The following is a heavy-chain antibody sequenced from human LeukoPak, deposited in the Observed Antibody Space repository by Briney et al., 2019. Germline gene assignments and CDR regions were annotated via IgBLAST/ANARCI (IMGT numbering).Heavy chain of an antibody. Sequence: ASVKVSCKASGYTFTGYYMHWVRQAPGQGLEWMGRINPNSGGTNYAQKFQGRVTMTRDTSISTDYMELSRLRSDETAVYYCARDPYYYYDSSGYYYDYYYYMDVWGKGTTVTVSS. V-gene: IGHV1-2*06. J-gene: IGHJ6*03. D-gene: IGHD3-22*01. CDR2: INPNSGGT. CDR1: GYTFTGYY. CDR3: ARDPYYYYDSSGYYYDYYYYMDV.